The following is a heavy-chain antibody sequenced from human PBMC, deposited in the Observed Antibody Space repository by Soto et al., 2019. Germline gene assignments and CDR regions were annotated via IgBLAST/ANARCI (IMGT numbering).Heavy chain of an antibody. CDR3: ARETQWLNWCDP. D-gene: IGHD6-19*01. V-gene: IGHV3-48*02. CDR2: ISSSRSTI. Sequence: EVQLVESGGGLVQPGGSLRLSCAASGVTFSSYSMNWVLQSPGKGLEWVSYISSSRSTIYYADSVKGRFPITRDNAKNSMYLQMNSLRDENTAVYYCARETQWLNWCDPWGQGTLVTVSS. CDR1: GVTFSSYS. J-gene: IGHJ5*02.